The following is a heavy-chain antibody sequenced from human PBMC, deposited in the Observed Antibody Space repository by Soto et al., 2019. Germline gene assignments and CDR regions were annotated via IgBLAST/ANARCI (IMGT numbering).Heavy chain of an antibody. J-gene: IGHJ6*02. Sequence: EVQLVESGGGLVQPGRSLRLSCAASGFTFDDYAMHWVRQAPGKGLEWVSGISWNSGSIGYADSVKGRFTISRDNAKNSLYLQMNSLRAEDTALYYCAKDIVQYYYYGMDVWGQGTTVTVSS. CDR2: ISWNSGSI. CDR1: GFTFDDYA. CDR3: AKDIVQYYYYGMDV. V-gene: IGHV3-9*01.